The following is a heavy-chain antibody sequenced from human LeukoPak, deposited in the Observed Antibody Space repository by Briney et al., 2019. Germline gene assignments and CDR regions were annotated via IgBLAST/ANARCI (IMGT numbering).Heavy chain of an antibody. V-gene: IGHV3-11*01. D-gene: IGHD3-3*01. CDR2: ISRNGGAI. CDR1: ALNFNQHS. CDR3: ARASSLIGGFDS. Sequence: PGGSLRLSCAASALNFNQHSMSWIRQAPGEGLEWISYISRNGGAIHYAESVEGRFTVSRDNATKSLFLQMNTLRNDDTAVYFCARASSLIGGFDSWGRGTLVAVSS. J-gene: IGHJ4*02.